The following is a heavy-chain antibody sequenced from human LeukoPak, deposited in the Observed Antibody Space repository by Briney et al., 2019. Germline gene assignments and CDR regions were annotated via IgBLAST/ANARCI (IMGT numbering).Heavy chain of an antibody. CDR3: VGGSYPLEY. CDR1: GGSISSYY. CDR2: IYYSGRT. D-gene: IGHD1-26*01. Sequence: PSETLSLTCTVSGGSISSYYWSWIRQPPGKGLEWIGYIYYSGRTKYNPSLKRRVTISVDTSKNQFSLKLSSVTAADTAVYYCVGGSYPLEYWGQGALVTVSS. V-gene: IGHV4-59*08. J-gene: IGHJ4*02.